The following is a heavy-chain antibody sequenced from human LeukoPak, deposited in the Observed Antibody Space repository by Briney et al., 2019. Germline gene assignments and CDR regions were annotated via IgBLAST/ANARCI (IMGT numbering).Heavy chain of an antibody. Sequence: PGGSLRLSCAASGFTFSDYNMRWIRQAPGKGLEWVSSISRIGSTKYYADSVKGRFTISRDNAKNSLFLQMNSLRAEDTAVYYCARVLRYCSGGNCYSGGLGYMDVWGKGTTVTIS. J-gene: IGHJ6*03. CDR1: GFTFSDYN. CDR2: ISRIGSTK. CDR3: ARVLRYCSGGNCYSGGLGYMDV. D-gene: IGHD2-15*01. V-gene: IGHV3-11*01.